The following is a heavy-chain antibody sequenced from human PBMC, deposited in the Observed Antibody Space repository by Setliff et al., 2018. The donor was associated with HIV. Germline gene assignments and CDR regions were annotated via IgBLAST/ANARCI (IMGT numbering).Heavy chain of an antibody. D-gene: IGHD3-10*01. CDR2: IDWDGDK. CDR1: GFSLSTSGMR. J-gene: IGHJ3*02. V-gene: IGHV2-70*04. CDR3: ARMVVRGVHDAFDI. Sequence: SGPTLVNPTQTLTLTCTFSGFSLSTSGMRVSWIRQPPGKALEWLARIDWDGDKFYSTSLKTRLTISKDTSKNQVVLTMTNMDPVDTATYYCARMVVRGVHDAFDIWGQGTMVTV.